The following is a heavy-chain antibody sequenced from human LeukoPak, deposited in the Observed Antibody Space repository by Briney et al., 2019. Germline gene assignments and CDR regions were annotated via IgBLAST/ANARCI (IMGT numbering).Heavy chain of an antibody. CDR1: GYIFTSYD. Sequence: ASVKVSCKASGYIFTSYDISWVRQAPGQGLEWMGWIRSNDGHTKYAQKFQGRVTMTMDTLTTTFYMELRSLTSDDTAMYYCARQQLVPNWFDPWGQGTLVTVSS. CDR2: IRSNDGHT. J-gene: IGHJ5*02. V-gene: IGHV1-18*01. CDR3: ARQQLVPNWFDP. D-gene: IGHD6-13*01.